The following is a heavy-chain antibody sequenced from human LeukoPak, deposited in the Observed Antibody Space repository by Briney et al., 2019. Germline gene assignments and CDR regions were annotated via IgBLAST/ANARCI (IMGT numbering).Heavy chain of an antibody. V-gene: IGHV3-9*01. J-gene: IGHJ6*03. CDR1: GFTFDDYA. D-gene: IGHD6-6*01. CDR3: AKGVAARHTDYYYYMDV. CDR2: ISWNSGSI. Sequence: GGSLRLSCAASGFTFDDYAMHWVRQAPGKGLEWVSGISWNSGSIGYADSVKGRFTISRDNAKNSLYLQMNSLRAEDTAVYYCAKGVAARHTDYYYYMDVWGKGTTVTVSS.